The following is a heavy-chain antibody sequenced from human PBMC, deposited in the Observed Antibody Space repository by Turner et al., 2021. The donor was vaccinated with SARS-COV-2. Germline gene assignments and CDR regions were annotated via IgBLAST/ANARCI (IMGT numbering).Heavy chain of an antibody. J-gene: IGHJ4*02. V-gene: IGHV3-53*01. D-gene: IGHD2-15*01. Sequence: DVQLVESGGGLIQHGGSLRLSCAASGFTVSSNYMSWVRQAPGKGLEWVSVIYSGGSTFYADSVKGRFTISRDNSKNTLYLQMNSLRAEDTAVYYCARDLGGLRFDYWGQGTLVTVSS. CDR1: GFTVSSNY. CDR2: IYSGGST. CDR3: ARDLGGLRFDY.